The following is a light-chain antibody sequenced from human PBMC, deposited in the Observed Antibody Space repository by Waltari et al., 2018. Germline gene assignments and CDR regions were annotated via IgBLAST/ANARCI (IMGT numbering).Light chain of an antibody. CDR2: RND. Sequence: QSVLTQPPSASGPPGQRVTISCSGSSSNIGINSVNWYQHLPGTAPKLLLYRNDQRPSGVPDRFSGSKSGTSASLAISGLQSEDEADYYCAAWDDSLKGRVFGGGTKLTVL. CDR3: AAWDDSLKGRV. V-gene: IGLV1-44*01. J-gene: IGLJ2*01. CDR1: SSNIGINS.